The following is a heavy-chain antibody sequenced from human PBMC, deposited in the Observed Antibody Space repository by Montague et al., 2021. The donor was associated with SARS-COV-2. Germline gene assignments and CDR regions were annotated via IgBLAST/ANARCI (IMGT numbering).Heavy chain of an antibody. CDR2: INHSGST. J-gene: IGHJ6*02. D-gene: IGHD1-1*01. CDR3: ARVRGTALFRRVYFGMDV. V-gene: IGHV4-34*01. Sequence: SATLSLTCAVYGGSFSGYYWSWIRQPPGKGLEWIGEINHSGSTNXXPSLKSRVTISVDTSKNQFSLKLSSVTAADTAVYYCARVRGTALFRRVYFGMDVWGQGTTVTVSS. CDR1: GGSFSGYY.